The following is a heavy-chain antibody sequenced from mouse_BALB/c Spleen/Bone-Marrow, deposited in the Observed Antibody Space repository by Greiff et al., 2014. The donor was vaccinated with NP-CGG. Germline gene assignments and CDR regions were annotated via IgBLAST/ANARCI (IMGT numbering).Heavy chain of an antibody. Sequence: VQLQQSGAELVKPGASVKLSRTGSGFNIKDTYMHWVKQRPEQGLEWIGRIDPANGNTKYDPKFQGKATITADTSSNTAYLQLSSLTSEDTAVYYCASYYRYSFDYWGQGTTLTVSS. V-gene: IGHV14-3*02. CDR3: ASYYRYSFDY. J-gene: IGHJ2*01. CDR2: IDPANGNT. CDR1: GFNIKDTY. D-gene: IGHD2-14*01.